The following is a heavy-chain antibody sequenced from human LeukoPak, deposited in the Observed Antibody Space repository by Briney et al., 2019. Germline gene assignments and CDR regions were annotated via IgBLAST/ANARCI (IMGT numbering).Heavy chain of an antibody. CDR3: ASAHCSGGSCYDDY. J-gene: IGHJ4*02. CDR2: ISYDGSNK. D-gene: IGHD2-15*01. CDR1: GFTFSSYA. V-gene: IGHV3-30*04. Sequence: GGSLRLSCAASGFTFSSYAMHWVRQAPGKGLEWVAVISYDGSNKYYADSVKGRFTISRDNSKNRLYLQMNSLRAEDTAVYYCASAHCSGGSCYDDYWGQGTLVTVSS.